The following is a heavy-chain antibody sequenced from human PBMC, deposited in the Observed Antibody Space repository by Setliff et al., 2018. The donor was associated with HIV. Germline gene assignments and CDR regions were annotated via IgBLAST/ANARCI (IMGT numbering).Heavy chain of an antibody. CDR1: GDSINRGYY. D-gene: IGHD5-12*01. Sequence: SETLSLTCAVSGDSINRGYYWAWIRQPPGKGPEWIGSIYKSGSTYHNPSLKSRVTISVNLSKNHFALKLTSVTAADTAVYYCARGRVDIVVTDYLDVWGKGTTVTVS. CDR3: ARGRVDIVVTDYLDV. V-gene: IGHV4-38-2*01. CDR2: IYKSGST. J-gene: IGHJ6*03.